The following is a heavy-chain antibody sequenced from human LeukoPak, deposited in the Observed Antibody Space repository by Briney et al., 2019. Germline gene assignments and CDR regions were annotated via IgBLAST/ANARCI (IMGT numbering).Heavy chain of an antibody. CDR1: GYTLTELS. CDR3: ATTLAYCGGDCYSPFDY. CDR2: FDPEDGET. Sequence: ASVKVSCKVSGYTLTELSMHWVRQAPGKGLEWMGGFDPEDGETIYAQKFQGRVTMTEDTSTDTAYMELSSLRSEDTAVYYCATTLAYCGGDCYSPFDYWGQGTLVTVSS. V-gene: IGHV1-24*01. D-gene: IGHD2-21*02. J-gene: IGHJ4*02.